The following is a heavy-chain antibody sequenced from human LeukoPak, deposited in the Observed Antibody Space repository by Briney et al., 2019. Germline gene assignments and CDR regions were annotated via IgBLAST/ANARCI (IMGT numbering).Heavy chain of an antibody. CDR3: ARDATSLNYYGSGSYHAGSDFDI. CDR1: VYTFTSNG. CDR2: ISTYNGNT. D-gene: IGHD3-10*01. J-gene: IGHJ3*02. V-gene: IGHV1-18*01. Sequence: ASVKVSCKASVYTFTSNGINWVRQAPGQGLEWMGWISTYNGNTNYAQRFQGIVTMTTDTSTMTAYMELRSLRADDTAVYYCARDATSLNYYGSGSYHAGSDFDIWGPGTMVIVSS.